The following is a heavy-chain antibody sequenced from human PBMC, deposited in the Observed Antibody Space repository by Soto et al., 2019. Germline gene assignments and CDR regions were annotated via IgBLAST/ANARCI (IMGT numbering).Heavy chain of an antibody. CDR3: ARQHPLDSRVWYT. V-gene: IGHV5-51*01. Sequence: GESLKISCKVSGDSFTGFWIGWVRQMPGKGLEWLGSIYPRGSDTRYSPSFQGQVTISADKSLSTAYLQWNSLQASDTAIYYCARQHPLDSRVWYTWGQGTLVTVSS. D-gene: IGHD6-19*01. CDR1: GDSFTGFW. CDR2: IYPRGSDT. J-gene: IGHJ4*02.